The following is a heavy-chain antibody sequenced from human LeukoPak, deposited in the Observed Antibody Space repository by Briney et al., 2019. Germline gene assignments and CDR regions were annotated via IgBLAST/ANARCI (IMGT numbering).Heavy chain of an antibody. CDR3: ARDRYGGNLGYYYYCGMDV. V-gene: IGHV3-30-3*01. J-gene: IGHJ6*02. D-gene: IGHD4-23*01. CDR2: ISYDGSNK. CDR1: GFTFSSYA. Sequence: PGGSLRLSCAASGFTFSSYAMHWVRQAPGKGLEWVAVISYDGSNKYYADSVKGRFTISRDNSKNTLYLQMNSLRAEDTAVYYCARDRYGGNLGYYYYCGMDVWGQGTTVTVSS.